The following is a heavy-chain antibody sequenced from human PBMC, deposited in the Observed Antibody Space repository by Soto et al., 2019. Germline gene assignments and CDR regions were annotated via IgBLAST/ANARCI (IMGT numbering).Heavy chain of an antibody. CDR3: ARQRQWLSPFDS. V-gene: IGHV4-31*03. CDR2: IHYSGTT. D-gene: IGHD6-19*01. Sequence: QVQLQESGPGMVKPSQTLSLTCTVSGDSISNDNYYWNWIRQLPGKGLEWIGYIHYSGTTDYNPPLKSRVIISVDPSKNHFSLKLSSVTAADTAVYYCARQRQWLSPFDSWGQGTLVTVSS. CDR1: GDSISNDNYY. J-gene: IGHJ4*02.